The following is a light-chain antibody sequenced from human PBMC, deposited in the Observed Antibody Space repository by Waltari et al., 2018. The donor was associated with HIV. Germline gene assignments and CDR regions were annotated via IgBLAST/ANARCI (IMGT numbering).Light chain of an antibody. CDR1: SSNIENHA. CDR3: ASWDDSLHGYV. Sequence: QSVLTPPPSVSGTPGQRVIISCSGRSSNIENHALNCYQHSPGRRHTPLIYYDDLLPSGVSERVSASKSGTSASLAISGLQSEDEGDYYCASWDDSLHGYVFGSGTKISV. CDR2: YDD. V-gene: IGLV1-36*01. J-gene: IGLJ1*01.